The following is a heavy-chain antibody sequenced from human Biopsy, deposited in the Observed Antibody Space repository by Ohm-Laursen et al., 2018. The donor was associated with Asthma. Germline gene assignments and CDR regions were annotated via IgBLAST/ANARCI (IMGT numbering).Heavy chain of an antibody. J-gene: IGHJ4*02. Sequence: SLRLSCAASGFTFSHYNMNWVRQAPGKGLEWVSSITDTSRYIKYADSVKGRSTISRDKPKNTLYLQMNSLRAEDTAVYYCSREEPASGWYQGSILRWGQGTLVTVSS. CDR1: GFTFSHYN. CDR2: ITDTSRYI. D-gene: IGHD6-19*01. CDR3: SREEPASGWYQGSILR. V-gene: IGHV3-21*01.